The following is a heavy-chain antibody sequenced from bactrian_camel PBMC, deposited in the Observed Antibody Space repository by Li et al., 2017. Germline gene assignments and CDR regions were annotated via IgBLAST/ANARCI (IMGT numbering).Heavy chain of an antibody. J-gene: IGHJ4*01. CDR2: IYTGAGKT. V-gene: IGHV3S1*01. D-gene: IGHD5*01. CDR1: DDVSKYY. Sequence: QVQLVESGGGSVQAGGSLRLACTASDDVSKYYMAWFRQAPGKVREGVAAIYTGAGKTIYADSVKGRFTISKDSAKNTLFLRLTSLNTEDSATYYCAARKWPGCGLGTPAFDYWGQGTQVTVS. CDR3: AARKWPGCGLGTPAFDY.